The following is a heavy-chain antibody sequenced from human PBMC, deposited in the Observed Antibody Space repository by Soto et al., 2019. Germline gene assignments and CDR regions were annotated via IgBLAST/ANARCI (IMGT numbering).Heavy chain of an antibody. CDR3: ARDRSLTILRVYYMDV. CDR1: GYTFTSYG. Sequence: GASVKVSCKASGYTFTSYGISWVRQAPGQGLEWMGWISAYNGNTNYAQKLQGRVTMTTDTSTSTAYMELRSLRSDDTAVYYCARDRSLTILRVYYMDVRGKGTTVTVSS. D-gene: IGHD3-10*01. J-gene: IGHJ6*03. CDR2: ISAYNGNT. V-gene: IGHV1-18*01.